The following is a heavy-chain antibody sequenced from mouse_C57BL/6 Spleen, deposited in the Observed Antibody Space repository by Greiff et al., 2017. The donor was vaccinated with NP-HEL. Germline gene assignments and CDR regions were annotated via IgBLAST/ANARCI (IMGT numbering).Heavy chain of an antibody. CDR3: TTGDYDLFAY. D-gene: IGHD2-4*01. CDR1: GFNIKDDY. V-gene: IGHV14-4*01. Sequence: EVQLQQSGAELVRPGASVKLSCTASGFNIKDDYMHWVKQRPEQGLEWIGWIDPENGDPEYASKFQGKATITADPSSNTAYLQLSSLTSEDTAVYYCTTGDYDLFAYWGQGTLVTVSA. J-gene: IGHJ3*01. CDR2: IDPENGDP.